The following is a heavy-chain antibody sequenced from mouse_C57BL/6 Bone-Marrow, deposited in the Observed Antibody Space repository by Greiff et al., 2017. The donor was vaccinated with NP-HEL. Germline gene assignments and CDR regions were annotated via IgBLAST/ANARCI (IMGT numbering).Heavy chain of an antibody. CDR2: IDPSDSYT. CDR3: ARREYYYGSSSY. Sequence: QVQLQQPGAELVMPGASVKLSCKASGYTFTSYWMHWVKQRPGQGLEWIGEIDPSDSYTNYNQKFKGKSTLTVDKSSSTAYMQLSSLTSEDSAVYYCARREYYYGSSSYWGQGTLVTVSA. V-gene: IGHV1-69*01. CDR1: GYTFTSYW. J-gene: IGHJ3*01. D-gene: IGHD1-1*01.